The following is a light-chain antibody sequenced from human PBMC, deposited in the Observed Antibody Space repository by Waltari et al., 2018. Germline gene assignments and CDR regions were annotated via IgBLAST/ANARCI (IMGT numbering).Light chain of an antibody. Sequence: QSVLTQPPSASGTPGQRVTISCSGSSSNIVNNPINWYHQLPGTAPKLLTYSNNQRPSGVPDRFSGSKSDTSASLTISGLQSEDEADYYCATWDDNLTGVVFGGGTKLTV. CDR3: ATWDDNLTGVV. J-gene: IGLJ2*01. CDR2: SNN. CDR1: SSNIVNNP. V-gene: IGLV1-44*01.